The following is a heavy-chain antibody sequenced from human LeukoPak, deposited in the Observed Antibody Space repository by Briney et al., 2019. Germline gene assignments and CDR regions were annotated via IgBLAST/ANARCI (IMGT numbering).Heavy chain of an antibody. V-gene: IGHV3-15*01. D-gene: IGHD3-16*01. Sequence: GGSLRLSCAASGFTFSNAWMSWVRQAPGKGLEWVGRIKSKTDGGTTDYAAPVKGRFTISRDDSKNTLYLQMNSLKTEDTAVYYCTTWGYHDYVSRSFDYWGQGTLVTVSS. CDR2: IKSKTDGGTT. J-gene: IGHJ4*02. CDR3: TTWGYHDYVSRSFDY. CDR1: GFTFSNAW.